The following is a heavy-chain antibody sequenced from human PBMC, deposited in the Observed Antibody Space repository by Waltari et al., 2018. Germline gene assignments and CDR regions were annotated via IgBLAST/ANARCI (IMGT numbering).Heavy chain of an antibody. J-gene: IGHJ4*02. CDR2: ISPXXGPA. Sequence: QVQLVXSGAEVKKPGSSVKVXCXAXXGTFSSXXIXWVRQAPGQGLEWMGRISPXXGPATDXQRFQGRVTITADKSTSTADRERXXLRSEDTXXYYCARXXXSSSWYYWGQGTLVXXSS. V-gene: IGHV1-69*08. CDR1: XGTFSSXX. CDR3: ARXXXSSSWYY. D-gene: IGHD6-13*01.